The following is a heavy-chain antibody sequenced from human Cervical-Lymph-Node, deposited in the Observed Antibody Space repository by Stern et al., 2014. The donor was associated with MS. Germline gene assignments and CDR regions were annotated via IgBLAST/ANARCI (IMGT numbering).Heavy chain of an antibody. D-gene: IGHD6-19*01. J-gene: IGHJ6*02. CDR3: AREGAVAGPNYGMDV. Sequence: VQLEESGAEVKKPGASVKVSCMASGYTFTGQYIYWVRQAPGQGLEWMGWINPSSGDTNYAPKFQGRVTMTRDTSITTAYMDLNRLTSDDTAVYYCAREGAVAGPNYGMDVWGQGTTVTVSS. V-gene: IGHV1-2*02. CDR1: GYTFTGQY. CDR2: INPSSGDT.